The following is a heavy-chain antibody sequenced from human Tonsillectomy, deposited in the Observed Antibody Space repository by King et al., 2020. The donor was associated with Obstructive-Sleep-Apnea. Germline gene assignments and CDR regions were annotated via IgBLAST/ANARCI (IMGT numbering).Heavy chain of an antibody. D-gene: IGHD6-13*01. CDR1: GFTFSSST. CDR3: ARDRAAAGLFDY. Sequence: VQLVESGGGVVQPGRSLRLSCAASGFTFSSSTMHWVRQAPGKGLEWVAVIAYNGTNTYYADSVKGRFTISRDNSKNTLYLQVNSLRAEDTALYSCARDRAAAGLFDYWGQGPLVIVSS. CDR2: IAYNGTNT. J-gene: IGHJ4*02. V-gene: IGHV3-30*04.